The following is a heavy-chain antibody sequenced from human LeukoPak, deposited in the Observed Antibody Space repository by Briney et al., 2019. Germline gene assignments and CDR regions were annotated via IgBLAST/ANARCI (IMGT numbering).Heavy chain of an antibody. CDR1: GFTFSSYA. D-gene: IGHD2-15*01. CDR3: AKDLGSTPRSGPTHDY. J-gene: IGHJ4*02. V-gene: IGHV3-23*01. CDR2: ISGSGGST. Sequence: GGSLRLSCAASGFTFSSYAMSWVRQAPGKGLEWVSAISGSGGSTYYADSVKGRFTISRDNSKNTLYLQMNSLRAEDTAVYYCAKDLGSTPRSGPTHDYWGQGTLVTVSS.